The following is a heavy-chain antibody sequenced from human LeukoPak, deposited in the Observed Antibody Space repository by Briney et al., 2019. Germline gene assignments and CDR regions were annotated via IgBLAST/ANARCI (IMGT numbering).Heavy chain of an antibody. CDR1: GGSISTYY. Sequence: KPSETLSLTCTVSGGSISTYYWNWIRQPPGKGLEWIGYIYYSGSTNHHPSLKNRVTISVDTSKNQFSLKLSSVTAADTAVYYCAGRKEDYGDYEGLFDYWGQGTLVTVSS. CDR2: IYYSGST. CDR3: AGRKEDYGDYEGLFDY. J-gene: IGHJ4*02. V-gene: IGHV4-59*08. D-gene: IGHD4-17*01.